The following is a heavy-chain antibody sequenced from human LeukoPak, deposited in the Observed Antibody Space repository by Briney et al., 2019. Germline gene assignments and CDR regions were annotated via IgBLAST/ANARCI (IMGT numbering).Heavy chain of an antibody. CDR1: GFTFSNSW. CDR2: INTDESIT. CDR3: ARVLAGPTDY. Sequence: GGSLRLSCVASGFTFSNSWMHWVRQAPGEGLVWLSRINTDESITNYADSVKGRFTISRDNAKNTLYLQMSSLRVEDTAVYYCARVLAGPTDYWGQGTLVTVSS. V-gene: IGHV3-74*01. J-gene: IGHJ4*02. D-gene: IGHD1-1*01.